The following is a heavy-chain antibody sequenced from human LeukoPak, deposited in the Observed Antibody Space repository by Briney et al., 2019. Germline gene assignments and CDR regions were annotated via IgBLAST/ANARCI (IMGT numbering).Heavy chain of an antibody. D-gene: IGHD3-3*01. Sequence: SVKVSCKASGGTFSSYTISWVRQAPGQGLEWMGRIIPILGIANYAQKVQGRVTITADKSTSTAYMELSSLRSEDTAVYYCASVDDSSPILEWLAFDYWGQGTLVTVSS. V-gene: IGHV1-69*02. CDR3: ASVDDSSPILEWLAFDY. CDR1: GGTFSSYT. CDR2: IIPILGIA. J-gene: IGHJ4*02.